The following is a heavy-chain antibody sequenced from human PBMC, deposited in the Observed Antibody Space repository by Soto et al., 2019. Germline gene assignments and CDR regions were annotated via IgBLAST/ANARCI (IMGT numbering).Heavy chain of an antibody. J-gene: IGHJ5*02. Sequence: ASVKVSCKASGYTFTSYGISWVRQAPGQGLEWMGWISAYNGNTNYAQKLQGRVTMTTDTSTSTAYMELRSLRSDDTAVYYCARRYCSGGSCLCGFDPWGQGTLVTVSS. D-gene: IGHD2-15*01. CDR1: GYTFTSYG. CDR3: ARRYCSGGSCLCGFDP. V-gene: IGHV1-18*01. CDR2: ISAYNGNT.